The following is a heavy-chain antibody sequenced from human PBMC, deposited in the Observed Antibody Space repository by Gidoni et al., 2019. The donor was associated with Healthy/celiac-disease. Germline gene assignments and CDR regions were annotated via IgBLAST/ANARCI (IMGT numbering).Heavy chain of an antibody. CDR2: ISGSGGIT. CDR1: GVTVRSYA. V-gene: IGHV3-23*01. J-gene: IGHJ4*02. CDR3: AKSVGGGRWALFDY. D-gene: IGHD1-26*01. Sequence: EVQLLESGGGLVQPGGSLRLSCAASGVTVRSYAMSWVRQAPGKGLGWVSAISGSGGITYYADSVKGRFTISRDNSKNTLYLQMNSLRAEDTAVYYCAKSVGGGRWALFDYWGQGTLVTVSS.